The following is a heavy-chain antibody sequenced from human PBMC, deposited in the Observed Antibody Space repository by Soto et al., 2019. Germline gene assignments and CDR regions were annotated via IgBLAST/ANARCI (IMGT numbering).Heavy chain of an antibody. CDR3: AREVTVASYSFDF. V-gene: IGHV1-69*13. CDR1: GGTFNNYA. Sequence: SVKVSCKASGGTFNNYALSWVRQAPGQGLEWMGGIIPIFNSANYAQKFQGRVTITADDSTSTAYMELRSLRPDDTAVYYCAREVTVASYSFDFWGQGTLVTVSS. D-gene: IGHD5-12*01. J-gene: IGHJ4*02. CDR2: IIPIFNSA.